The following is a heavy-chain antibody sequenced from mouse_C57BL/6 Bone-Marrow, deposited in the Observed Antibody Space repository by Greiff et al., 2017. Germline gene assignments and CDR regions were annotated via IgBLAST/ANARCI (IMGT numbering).Heavy chain of an antibody. J-gene: IGHJ1*03. V-gene: IGHV1-50*01. CDR2: IDPSDSYT. CDR1: GYTFTSYW. CDR3: AREDWDWYFDV. Sequence: QVQLQQPGAELVKPGASVKLSCKASGYTFTSYWMQWVKQRPGQGLEWIGEIDPSDSYTNYNQKFKGKATLTVDTSSSTAYMQLSSLTSVDSAVYYCAREDWDWYFDVWGTGTTVTVSS. D-gene: IGHD4-1*01.